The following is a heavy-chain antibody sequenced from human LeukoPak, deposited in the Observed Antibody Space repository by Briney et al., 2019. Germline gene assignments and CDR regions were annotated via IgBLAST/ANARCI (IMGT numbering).Heavy chain of an antibody. CDR3: ARGRYCSSTSCYTPYYYYYMDV. CDR2: IYYSGST. V-gene: IGHV4-39*01. J-gene: IGHJ6*03. D-gene: IGHD2-2*02. Sequence: WVRQAPGKGLEWIGSIYYSGSTYYNPSLKSRVTISVGTSKNQFSLKLSSVTAADTAVYYCARGRYCSSTSCYTPYYYYYMDVWGKGTTVTISS.